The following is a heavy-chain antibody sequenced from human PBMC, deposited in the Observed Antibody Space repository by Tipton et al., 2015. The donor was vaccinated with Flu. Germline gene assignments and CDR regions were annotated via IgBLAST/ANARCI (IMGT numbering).Heavy chain of an antibody. J-gene: IGHJ4*02. CDR1: GYSISSGYY. V-gene: IGHV4-38-2*02. D-gene: IGHD4-17*01. CDR3: ATHDYGDYETDY. CDR2: IYHGGST. Sequence: TLSLTCTVSGYSISSGYYWGWIRQPPGKGPEWIGSIYHGGSTYYNPSLKSRVTISVDTSKNQFSLKLSSVTAADTAVYYCATHDYGDYETDYWGQGTLVTVSS.